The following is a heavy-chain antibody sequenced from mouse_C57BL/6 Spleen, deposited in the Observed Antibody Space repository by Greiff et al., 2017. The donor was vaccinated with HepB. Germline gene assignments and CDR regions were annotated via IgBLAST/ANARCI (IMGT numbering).Heavy chain of an antibody. J-gene: IGHJ1*03. V-gene: IGHV5-17*01. D-gene: IGHD2-3*01. CDR2: ISSGSSTI. CDR3: ARGRWLPHWYFDV. Sequence: VQLQQSGGGLVKPGGSLKLSCAASGFTFSDYGMHWVRQAPEKGLEWVAYISSGSSTIYYADTVKGRFTISRDNAKNTLFLQMTSLRSEDTAMYYCARGRWLPHWYFDVWGTGTTVTVSS. CDR1: GFTFSDYG.